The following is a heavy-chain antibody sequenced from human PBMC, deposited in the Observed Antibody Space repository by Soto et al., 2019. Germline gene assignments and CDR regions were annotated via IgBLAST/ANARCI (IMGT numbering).Heavy chain of an antibody. CDR3: ARHTSGWHYYDY. CDR1: GFNFSDHY. CDR2: ISGSSRYT. J-gene: IGHJ4*02. D-gene: IGHD6-19*01. Sequence: GSLRLSCAASGFNFSDHYMNWIRQAPGKGLEWVSYISGSSRYTNFADSVKGRFTISRDNAKNSLYLQMNSLRAEDTAVYYCARHTSGWHYYDYWGQGTPVTVSS. V-gene: IGHV3-11*06.